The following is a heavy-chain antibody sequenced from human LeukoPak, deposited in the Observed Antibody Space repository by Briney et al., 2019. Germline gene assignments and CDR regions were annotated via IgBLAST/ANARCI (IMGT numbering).Heavy chain of an antibody. Sequence: SETLSLTCTVSGGSINSDAYYWSWIRQHPGKGLEWIGYIYYSGSNYYNPSLKSRVTISVDTSKNQFSLKLSSVTAADTAVYYCAGCSGGSPIDAFHIWGQGTMVTVSS. V-gene: IGHV4-31*03. CDR1: GGSINSDAYY. D-gene: IGHD2-15*01. J-gene: IGHJ3*02. CDR3: AGCSGGSPIDAFHI. CDR2: IYYSGSN.